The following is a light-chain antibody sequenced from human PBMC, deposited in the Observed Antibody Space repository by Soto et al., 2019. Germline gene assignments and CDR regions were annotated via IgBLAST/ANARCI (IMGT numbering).Light chain of an antibody. J-gene: IGKJ1*01. CDR2: DAS. Sequence: AIQMTQSPSSLTASVGDRGSITCRASQGIGYDLGWYQQKPGKAPRLLIYDASTLQSGVPSRFSGSGSGTEVTLTISSLQPEQFGTYHCLRDYNGWTCGQGTKVQIK. CDR1: QGIGYD. V-gene: IGKV1-6*01. CDR3: LRDYNGWT.